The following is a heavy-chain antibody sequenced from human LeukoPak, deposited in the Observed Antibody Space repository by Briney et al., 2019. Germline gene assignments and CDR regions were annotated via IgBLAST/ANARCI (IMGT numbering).Heavy chain of an antibody. Sequence: GGTLRLSCSASGFTFSIYGMSWVRQAPGKGLEWVSTISATGANTYYAESVKGRFPISRDNSKSTLYLQMQSLRVEDAAVYYCAKRRYDTSSLDWFDPWGQGTLVTVS. D-gene: IGHD6-13*01. V-gene: IGHV3-23*01. J-gene: IGHJ5*02. CDR3: AKRRYDTSSLDWFDP. CDR1: GFTFSIYG. CDR2: ISATGANT.